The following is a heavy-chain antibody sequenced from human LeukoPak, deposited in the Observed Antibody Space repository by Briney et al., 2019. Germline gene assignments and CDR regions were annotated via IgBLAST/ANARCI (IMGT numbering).Heavy chain of an antibody. V-gene: IGHV3-21*01. D-gene: IGHD3-22*01. CDR2: ISSSSSYI. Sequence: GGSLRLSCAASGFTFSSYSMNWVRQAPGKGLEWVSSISSSSSYIYYADSVKGRFTISRDNAKNSLYLQMNSLGAEDTAVYYCVRSAFHAGSGNYYDYWGQGTLVTVSS. J-gene: IGHJ4*02. CDR1: GFTFSSYS. CDR3: VRSAFHAGSGNYYDY.